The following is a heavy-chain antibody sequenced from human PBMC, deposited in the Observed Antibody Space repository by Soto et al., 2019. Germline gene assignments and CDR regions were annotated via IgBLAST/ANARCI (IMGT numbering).Heavy chain of an antibody. D-gene: IGHD2-15*01. J-gene: IGHJ5*02. CDR3: ARDLGGCSAGSCRYNWFDL. CDR2: IIPLYGTT. Sequence: QVQLVQSGAEVKKPGSSVRVSCEASGDTFRNYAISWVRQAPGQGLEWLGGIIPLYGTTNYAQKFHRVTITADGSTTTAYMDLSSLRSEDTAVYYCARDLGGCSAGSCRYNWFDLWGQGTLVTVSS. V-gene: IGHV1-69*01. CDR1: GDTFRNYA.